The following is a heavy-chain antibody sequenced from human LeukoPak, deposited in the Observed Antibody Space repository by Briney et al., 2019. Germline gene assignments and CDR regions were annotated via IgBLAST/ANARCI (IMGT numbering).Heavy chain of an antibody. CDR2: IWYDGSNK. CDR3: ARDRSSGWYSDYFDY. V-gene: IGHV3-33*08. J-gene: IGHJ4*02. CDR1: GFTFSSYW. Sequence: PGGSLRLSCAASGFTFSSYWMSWVRQAPGKGLEWVAVIWYDGSNKYYADSVKGRFTISRDNSKNTLYLQMNSLRAEDTAVYYCARDRSSGWYSDYFDYWGQGTLVTVSS. D-gene: IGHD6-19*01.